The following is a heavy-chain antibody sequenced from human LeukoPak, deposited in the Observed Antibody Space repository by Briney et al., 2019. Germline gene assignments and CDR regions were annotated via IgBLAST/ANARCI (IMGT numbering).Heavy chain of an antibody. CDR3: AKDKRGKPPHYLAS. Sequence: PSGGSLRLSCTASGFAFSSYAMSWVRQVPGKGLEWVSGISASGGSTSYADSVRGRFTISRDNSKNTLYVQMNSLRDEDTAVYYCAKDKRGKPPHYLASWGKETLVTASS. CDR1: GFAFSSYA. CDR2: ISASGGST. J-gene: IGHJ4*02. D-gene: IGHD3-16*01. V-gene: IGHV3-23*01.